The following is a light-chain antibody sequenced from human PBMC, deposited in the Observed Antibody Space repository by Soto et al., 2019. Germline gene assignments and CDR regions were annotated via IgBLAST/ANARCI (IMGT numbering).Light chain of an antibody. V-gene: IGLV2-23*01. J-gene: IGLJ2*01. CDR1: SSDVGSYNV. CDR3: CSYAGSRTLV. CDR2: EGS. Sequence: QSALTQPASVSGSPGQSITISCTGASSDVGSYNVVSWYQHHPGKAPKLMIYEGSKRPSGVFNRFSGSKSGNTASLTISGLQAEDEAAYYCCSYAGSRTLVFGGGTQLTVL.